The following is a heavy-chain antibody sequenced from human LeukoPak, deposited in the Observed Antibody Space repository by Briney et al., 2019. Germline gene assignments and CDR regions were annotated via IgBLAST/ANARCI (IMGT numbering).Heavy chain of an antibody. CDR3: ARDESIAVAVY. J-gene: IGHJ4*02. Sequence: ASVKVSCKASGYTFTGYYMHWVRQAPGQGLEWMGWISAYNGNTNYAQKLQGRVTMTTDTSTSTAYMELRSLRSDDTAVYYCARDESIAVAVYWGQGTLVTVSS. CDR2: ISAYNGNT. V-gene: IGHV1-18*04. CDR1: GYTFTGYY. D-gene: IGHD6-6*01.